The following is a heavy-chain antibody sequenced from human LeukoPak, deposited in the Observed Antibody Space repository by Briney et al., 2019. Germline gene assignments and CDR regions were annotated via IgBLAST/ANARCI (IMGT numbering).Heavy chain of an antibody. Sequence: PGGSLRLSCAASGFTFDDYAVHWVRQVPGKGLEWVSFISWDGGSTYYADSVKGRFTISRDNSKNSLYLQMNSLRAEDTALYYCAKGTLSDYRAGPDYWGRGTLVTVSS. CDR1: GFTFDDYA. J-gene: IGHJ4*02. CDR3: AKGTLSDYRAGPDY. D-gene: IGHD4-11*01. CDR2: ISWDGGST. V-gene: IGHV3-43D*03.